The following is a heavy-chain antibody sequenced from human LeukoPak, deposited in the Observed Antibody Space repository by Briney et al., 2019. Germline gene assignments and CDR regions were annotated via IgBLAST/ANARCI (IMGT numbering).Heavy chain of an antibody. J-gene: IGHJ6*03. Sequence: ASVKVSCKASGYTFTGYYMHWVRQAPGQGLEWMGRINPNSGGTNYAQKFQGRVTMTRDTSISTAYMELSSLRSEDTAVYYCARLWVVTPYYYYMDVWGKGTTVTVSS. CDR3: ARLWVVTPYYYYMDV. D-gene: IGHD2-21*02. CDR2: INPNSGGT. CDR1: GYTFTGYY. V-gene: IGHV1-2*06.